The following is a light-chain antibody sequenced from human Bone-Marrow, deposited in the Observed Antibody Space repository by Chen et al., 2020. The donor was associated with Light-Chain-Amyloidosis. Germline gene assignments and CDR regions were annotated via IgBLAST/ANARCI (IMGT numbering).Light chain of an antibody. J-gene: IGKJ4*01. CDR3: QQYGTSPLT. CDR1: QTISSNY. CDR2: GSS. Sequence: EIVLTQSPGTLSLSPGEGANLSCRASQTISSNYLTWYQQNFGQAPRLLIYGSSSRATGIPDRVTGSGSGTDFTLTINRLEPEDFAMYYCQQYGTSPLTFGGGTKVEIK. V-gene: IGKV3-20*01.